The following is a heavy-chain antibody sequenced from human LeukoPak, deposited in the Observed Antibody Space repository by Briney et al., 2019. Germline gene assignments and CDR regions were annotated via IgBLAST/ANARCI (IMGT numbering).Heavy chain of an antibody. CDR2: IYHSGST. CDR1: GGSISSGGYS. CDR3: ARVVYSGYEDYNWFDP. D-gene: IGHD5-12*01. V-gene: IGHV4-30-2*01. Sequence: SETLSLTCAVSGGSISSGGYSWSWIRQPPGKGLEWIGYIYHSGSTYYNPSLKSRVTISVDRSKNQFSLKLSSVIAADTAVYYCARVVYSGYEDYNWFDPWGQGTLVTVSS. J-gene: IGHJ5*02.